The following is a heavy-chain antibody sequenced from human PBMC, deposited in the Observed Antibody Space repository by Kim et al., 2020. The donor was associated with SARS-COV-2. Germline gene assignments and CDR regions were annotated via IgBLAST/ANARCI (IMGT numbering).Heavy chain of an antibody. D-gene: IGHD3-22*01. V-gene: IGHV4-61*02. CDR3: AREIEYHYYDSSGYYAPGYWFHP. Sequence: SETLSLTCTVSGGSISSGSYYWSWIRQPAGKGLEWIGRIYTSGSTNYNPSLKSRVTISVDTSKNQFSLKLSSVTAADTAVYYCAREIEYHYYDSSGYYAPGYWFHPWGPGTLVTVSS. J-gene: IGHJ5*02. CDR2: IYTSGST. CDR1: GGSISSGSYY.